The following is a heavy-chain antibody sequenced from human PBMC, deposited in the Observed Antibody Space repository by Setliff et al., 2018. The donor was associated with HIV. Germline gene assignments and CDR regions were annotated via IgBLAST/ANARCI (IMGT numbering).Heavy chain of an antibody. V-gene: IGHV4-59*08. CDR3: ARHRYYDILFDP. J-gene: IGHJ5*02. Sequence: PSETLSLTCTVSGGSISGYYWSWIRQPPGKEPEWIGYIYYSGTTNYNPSLKSRVTILLDSSRNQFSLRLSSVTAADTAVYYCARHRYYDILFDPWGQGILVTVSS. D-gene: IGHD3-9*01. CDR1: GGSISGYY. CDR2: IYYSGTT.